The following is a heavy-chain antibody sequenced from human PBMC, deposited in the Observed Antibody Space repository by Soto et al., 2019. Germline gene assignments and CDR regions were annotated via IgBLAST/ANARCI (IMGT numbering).Heavy chain of an antibody. CDR1: GYSFTSYW. J-gene: IGHJ3*02. CDR2: IYPGDSDT. CDR3: ARPDCGFCSGWYGDAFDI. D-gene: IGHD6-19*01. V-gene: IGHV5-51*01. Sequence: GESLKISCKGSGYSFTSYWIGWVRQMPGKGLEWMGIIYPGDSDTRYSPSFQGQVTISADKSISTAYLQWSSLKASDTAMYYCARPDCGFCSGWYGDAFDIWGQGTMVTVSS.